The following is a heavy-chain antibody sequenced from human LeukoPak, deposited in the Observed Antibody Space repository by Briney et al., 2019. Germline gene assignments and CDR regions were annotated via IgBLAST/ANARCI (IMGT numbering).Heavy chain of an antibody. Sequence: SETLSLTCTVSGGSISSYYWSWIRQPPGKGLEWIGYIYYSGSTNYNPSLKSRVTISVDASKNQFSLKLSSVTAADTAVYYCARHRPQWLAYNWFDPWGQGTLVTVSS. CDR2: IYYSGST. J-gene: IGHJ5*02. CDR1: GGSISSYY. V-gene: IGHV4-59*08. D-gene: IGHD6-19*01. CDR3: ARHRPQWLAYNWFDP.